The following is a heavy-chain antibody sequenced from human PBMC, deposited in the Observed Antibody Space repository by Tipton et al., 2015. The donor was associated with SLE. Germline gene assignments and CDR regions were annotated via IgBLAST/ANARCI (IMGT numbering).Heavy chain of an antibody. Sequence: TLSLTCTVSGGSISSSTYYWVCIRQPPGGGLEWIGGIYYSSDTHYNPSLKSRVTISIDTSKNQFSLRLSSVTAADTAVYYCARRGSTVSTTVTTAYWYFDLWGRGTLVTVSS. V-gene: IGHV4-39*07. J-gene: IGHJ2*01. CDR3: ARRGSTVSTTVTTAYWYFDL. D-gene: IGHD4-17*01. CDR1: GGSISSSTYY. CDR2: IYYSSDT.